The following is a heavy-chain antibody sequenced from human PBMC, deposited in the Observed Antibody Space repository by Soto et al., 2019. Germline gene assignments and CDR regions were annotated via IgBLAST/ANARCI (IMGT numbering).Heavy chain of an antibody. J-gene: IGHJ4*02. Sequence: EVKLLESRGGLVQPGGSLRLSCAASGFTFSSYAMNWVRQAPGKGLEWVSVISGSGGSTYYADSVKGRFTISRDNSKNTLYLQMNSLRAEDTAVYYCARRSSSWYFDCWGQGTLVTVSS. CDR3: ARRSSSWYFDC. CDR1: GFTFSSYA. V-gene: IGHV3-23*01. CDR2: ISGSGGST. D-gene: IGHD6-13*01.